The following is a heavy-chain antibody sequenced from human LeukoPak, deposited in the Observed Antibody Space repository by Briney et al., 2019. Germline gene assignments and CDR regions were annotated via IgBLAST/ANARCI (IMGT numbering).Heavy chain of an antibody. V-gene: IGHV1-69-2*01. D-gene: IGHD1-26*01. CDR3: AYVGATRWFDP. Sequence: ASVKISCKVSGYTFTDYYMHWVQQAPGKGLEWMGLVDPEDGETMYAEKFQGRVTITADTSTDTAYMELSSLRSEDTAVYYCAYVGATRWFDPWGQGTLVTVSS. CDR1: GYTFTDYY. CDR2: VDPEDGET. J-gene: IGHJ5*02.